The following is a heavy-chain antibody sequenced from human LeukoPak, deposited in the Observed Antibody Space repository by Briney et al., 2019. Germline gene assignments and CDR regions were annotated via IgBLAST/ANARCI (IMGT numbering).Heavy chain of an antibody. CDR2: INDSGST. J-gene: IGHJ6*03. Sequence: SETLSLTCDVYGGSLSGYYWIWIRQSPGTGLEWIGEINDSGSTNYNPSLKSRVTISLDTSTSQLSLKVTSVTASDTAVYFCARGGGLQWRGGFRRGYSSYYMDVWGKGTTVTASS. D-gene: IGHD2-2*03. CDR3: ARGGGLQWRGGFRRGYSSYYMDV. CDR1: GGSLSGYY. V-gene: IGHV4-34*01.